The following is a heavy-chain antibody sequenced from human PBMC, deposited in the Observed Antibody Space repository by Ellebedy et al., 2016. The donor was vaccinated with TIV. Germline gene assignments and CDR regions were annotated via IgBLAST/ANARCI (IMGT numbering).Heavy chain of an antibody. CDR3: ARAKLRELNNHFDH. D-gene: IGHD1-7*01. CDR1: GGSISSYY. J-gene: IGHJ4*02. CDR2: IHSSGNT. Sequence: SETLSLXCTVSGGSISSYYWSWIRLPAGKGLEWIGRIHSSGNTNYNPSLKSRVTMSVDTSKNQFSLNLSSVTAADTALYYCARAKLRELNNHFDHWGQGTLVTVSS. V-gene: IGHV4-4*07.